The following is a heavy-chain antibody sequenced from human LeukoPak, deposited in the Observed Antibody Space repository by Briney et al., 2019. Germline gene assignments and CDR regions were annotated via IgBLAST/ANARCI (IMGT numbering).Heavy chain of an antibody. CDR2: INHSGST. V-gene: IGHV4-39*07. J-gene: IGHJ4*02. CDR1: GGSISSSSYY. CDR3: ARGPRKHSRRSVLDY. Sequence: SETLSLTCTVSGGSISSSSYYWSWIRQPPGKGLEWIGEINHSGSTNYNPSLKSRVTISVDTSKNQFSLKLSSVTAADTAVYYCARGPRKHSRRSVLDYWGQGTLVTVSS.